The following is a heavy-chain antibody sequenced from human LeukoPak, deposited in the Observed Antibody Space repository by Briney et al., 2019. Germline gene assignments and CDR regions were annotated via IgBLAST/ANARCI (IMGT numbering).Heavy chain of an antibody. Sequence: GGSLRLSCAASGFTFSSYGMHWVRQAPGKGLEWVAFIRYDGSNKYYADSVKGRFIISRDNSKNTLYLQMNSLRAEDTAVYYCAKDHRAYCGGDCVDFDYWGQGTLVTVSS. D-gene: IGHD2-21*02. CDR3: AKDHRAYCGGDCVDFDY. J-gene: IGHJ4*02. CDR2: IRYDGSNK. CDR1: GFTFSSYG. V-gene: IGHV3-30*02.